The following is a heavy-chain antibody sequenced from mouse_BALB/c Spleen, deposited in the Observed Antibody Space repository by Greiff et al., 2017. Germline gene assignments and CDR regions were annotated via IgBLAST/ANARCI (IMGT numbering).Heavy chain of an antibody. CDR3: ARRGLYYGNSYYFDY. Sequence: VQLQQPGAELVKPGAPVKLSCKASGYTFTSYWMNWVKQRPGRGLEWIGRIDPSDSETHYNQKFKDKATLTVDKSSSTAYIQLSSLTSEDSAVYYCARRGLYYGNSYYFDYWGQGTTLTVSS. D-gene: IGHD2-1*01. CDR2: IDPSDSET. V-gene: IGHV1-69*02. CDR1: GYTFTSYW. J-gene: IGHJ2*01.